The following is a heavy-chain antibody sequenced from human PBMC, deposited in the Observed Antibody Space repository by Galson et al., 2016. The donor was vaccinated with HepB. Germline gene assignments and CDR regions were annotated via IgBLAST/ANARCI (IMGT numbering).Heavy chain of an antibody. V-gene: IGHV3-23*01. D-gene: IGHD4-17*01. CDR3: AKDHHDYGDSWYFDL. CDR2: ITRSGGDT. J-gene: IGHJ2*01. CDR1: GFTFNTFS. Sequence: SLRLSCAASGFTFNTFSMNWVRQAPGKGLEWVSSITRSGGDTYYADSVKGRFTISRDNSKNTLYLQMNSLRPEDTALYYVAKDHHDYGDSWYFDLWGRGTLVTVSS.